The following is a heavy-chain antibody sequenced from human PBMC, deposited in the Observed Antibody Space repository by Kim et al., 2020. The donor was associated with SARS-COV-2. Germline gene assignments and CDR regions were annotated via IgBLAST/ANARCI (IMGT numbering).Heavy chain of an antibody. CDR2: IYYSGST. CDR1: GGSISSYY. V-gene: IGHV4-59*01. D-gene: IGHD4-17*01. Sequence: SETLSLTCTVSGGSISSYYWSWIRQPPGKGLEWIGYIYYSGSTNYNPSLKSRVTISVDTSKNQFSLKLSSVTAADTAVYYCARETTVVTRSWYFDLWGRGTLVTVSS. J-gene: IGHJ2*01. CDR3: ARETTVVTRSWYFDL.